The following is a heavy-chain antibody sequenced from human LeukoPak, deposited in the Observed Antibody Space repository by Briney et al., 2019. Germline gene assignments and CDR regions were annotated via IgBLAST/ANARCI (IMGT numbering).Heavy chain of an antibody. V-gene: IGHV1-69*13. Sequence: ASVKVSCKASGGTFNSYAVSWVRQAPGQGLEWMGGLIPIFGTPNYAQNFQGRVTITADESTGTAYMELSSLRSEDTAVYFCARERPDYDILTGAFDIWGQGTLVTVSS. CDR2: LIPIFGTP. CDR1: GGTFNSYA. D-gene: IGHD3-9*01. CDR3: ARERPDYDILTGAFDI. J-gene: IGHJ3*02.